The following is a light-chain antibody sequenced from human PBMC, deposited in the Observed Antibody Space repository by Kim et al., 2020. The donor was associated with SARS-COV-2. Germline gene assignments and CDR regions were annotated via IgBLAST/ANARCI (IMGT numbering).Light chain of an antibody. V-gene: IGKV3-15*01. CDR2: GAS. CDR3: QQYNYWPYT. Sequence: SVSPGESATLSGRASQSISVILAWYQQKPGRAPRLLISGASTRATGIPARFSGSGSGTEFTLSISSLQSEDFAVYYCQQYNYWPYTAGQGTKLEI. J-gene: IGKJ2*01. CDR1: QSISVI.